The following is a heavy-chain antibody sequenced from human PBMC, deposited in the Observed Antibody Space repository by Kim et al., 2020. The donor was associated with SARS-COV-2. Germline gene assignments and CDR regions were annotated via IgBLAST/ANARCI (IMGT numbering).Heavy chain of an antibody. J-gene: IGHJ6*02. V-gene: IGHV3-33*01. CDR3: ASDLGYYDSRGYIHYGMDV. D-gene: IGHD3-22*01. CDR2: IWYDGSNK. Sequence: GGSLRLSCAASGFTFSSYGMHWVRQAPGKGLEWVAVIWYDGSNKYYADSVKGRFTISRDNSKNTLNLQMNSLRAEDTAVYYCASDLGYYDSRGYIHYGMDVWGHGTTVTVSS. CDR1: GFTFSSYG.